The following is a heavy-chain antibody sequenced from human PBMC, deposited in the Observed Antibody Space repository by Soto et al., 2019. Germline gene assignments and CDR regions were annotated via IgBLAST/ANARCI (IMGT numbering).Heavy chain of an antibody. Sequence: QVQLVESGGGVVRPGRSLKLSGAASGLTFSNFGMNGVRQTPARGLEGVADISHDGRETNYADPVKGRFTISRDNTQNPLYLQMSSLRAEDTAVYYCAKQSAGWKPYYFVYWGQGTLLTVSS. CDR1: GLTFSNFG. D-gene: IGHD1-1*01. CDR2: ISHDGRET. CDR3: AKQSAGWKPYYFVY. V-gene: IGHV3-30*18. J-gene: IGHJ4*02.